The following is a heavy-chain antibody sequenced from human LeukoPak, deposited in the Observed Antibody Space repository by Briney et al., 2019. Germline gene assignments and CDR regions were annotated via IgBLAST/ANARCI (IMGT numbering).Heavy chain of an antibody. V-gene: IGHV1-18*01. D-gene: IGHD3-10*01. CDR2: ISAYNGNT. Sequence: ASVKVSCKASGYTFTSYGISWVRQAPGQGLEWMGWISAYNGNTNYAQKLQGRVTMTTDTSTSTAYMELRSLRSEDTAVYYCARDLFYSVSGTYYNVGRVFNYWGQGTLVTVSS. J-gene: IGHJ4*02. CDR3: ARDLFYSVSGTYYNVGRVFNY. CDR1: GYTFTSYG.